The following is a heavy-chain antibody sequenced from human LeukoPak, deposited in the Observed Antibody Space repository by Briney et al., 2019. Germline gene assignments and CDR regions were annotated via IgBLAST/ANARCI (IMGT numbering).Heavy chain of an antibody. J-gene: IGHJ4*02. Sequence: GASVKVSCKASGGTFSSYAISWVRQAPGQGLEWMGRIIPIFGTANYALKFQGRVTITTDESTSTAYMELSSLRSEDTAVYYCAGSGDYFDYWGQGTLVTVSS. V-gene: IGHV1-69*05. D-gene: IGHD2-15*01. CDR2: IIPIFGTA. CDR1: GGTFSSYA. CDR3: AGSGDYFDY.